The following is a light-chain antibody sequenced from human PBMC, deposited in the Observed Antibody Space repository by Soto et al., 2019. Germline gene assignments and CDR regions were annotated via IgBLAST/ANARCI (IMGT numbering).Light chain of an antibody. CDR2: KAS. V-gene: IGKV1-5*03. CDR3: QQSYTAPSIT. J-gene: IGKJ5*01. CDR1: QTISSW. Sequence: DIQITQSPSTLSGSVGDRFTITGRASQTISSWLAWYQQKPGKAPKLLIYKASTSKSGVPSRFSGSGSGTDFTLSISSLQPEDFATYYCQQSYTAPSITFGQGTRLEIK.